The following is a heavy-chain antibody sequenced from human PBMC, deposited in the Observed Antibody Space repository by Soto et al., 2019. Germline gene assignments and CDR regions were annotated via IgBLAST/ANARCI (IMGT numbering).Heavy chain of an antibody. Sequence: PXQTLSLTCAISGDSVSSNSAACNWIRHSPSRGLEWLGRTYYRSKWYNDYAVSVKSRITINPDTSKNQFSLQLNSVTPEDTAVYYCARDLSGSGSYYSNYYFDYWGQGTLVTVSS. D-gene: IGHD3-10*01. CDR1: GDSVSSNSAA. CDR3: ARDLSGSGSYYSNYYFDY. V-gene: IGHV6-1*01. J-gene: IGHJ4*02. CDR2: TYYRSKWYN.